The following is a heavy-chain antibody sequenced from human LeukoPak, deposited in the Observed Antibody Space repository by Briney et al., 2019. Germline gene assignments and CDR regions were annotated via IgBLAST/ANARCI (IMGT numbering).Heavy chain of an antibody. Sequence: SETLSLTCAVYGGSISSNSYYWGWIRQPPGKGLEWIGYIYYSGSTNYNPSLKSPVTISVDTSKNQFSLKLSSVTAADTAVYYCARGGTYYDYWGQGTLVTVSS. CDR1: GGSISSNSYY. V-gene: IGHV4-61*05. CDR2: IYYSGST. D-gene: IGHD1-26*01. J-gene: IGHJ4*02. CDR3: ARGGTYYDY.